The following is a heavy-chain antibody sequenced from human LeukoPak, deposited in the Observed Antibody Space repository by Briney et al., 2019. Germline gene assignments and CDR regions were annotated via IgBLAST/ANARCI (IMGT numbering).Heavy chain of an antibody. CDR1: GFTFSSYW. J-gene: IGHJ4*02. CDR2: INGDGSST. CDR3: ARAGYSYGFDY. Sequence: PGGSLRLSCAASGFTFSSYWMHWVRQAPGKGLVWVSRINGDGSSTSYADSVKGRFTISRDNAKNTLYLQMNSLRAEDTAVYYCARAGYSYGFDYWGQGTLVTVSS. D-gene: IGHD5-18*01. V-gene: IGHV3-74*01.